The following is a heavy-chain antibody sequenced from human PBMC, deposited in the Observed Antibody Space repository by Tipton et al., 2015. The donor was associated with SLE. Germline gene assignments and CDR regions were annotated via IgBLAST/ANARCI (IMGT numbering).Heavy chain of an antibody. CDR3: ARDPTWISITMPGGDI. CDR2: IIPIFGTA. D-gene: IGHD3-10*01. Sequence: QSGAEVKKPGSSVKVSCKASGGTFSSYAISWVRQAPGQGLERMGRIIPIFGTANYAQKFQGRVTITADESTSTAYMELSSLRSEDTAVYCCARDPTWISITMPGGDIWGQGTMVTVSS. J-gene: IGHJ3*02. V-gene: IGHV1-69*13. CDR1: GGTFSSYA.